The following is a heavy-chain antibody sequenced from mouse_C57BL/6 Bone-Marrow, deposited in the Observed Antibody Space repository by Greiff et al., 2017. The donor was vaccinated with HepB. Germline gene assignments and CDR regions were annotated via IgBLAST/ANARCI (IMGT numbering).Heavy chain of an antibody. J-gene: IGHJ4*01. CDR3: ARGRGPYAMDY. CDR2: IYPGSGST. Sequence: VQLQQPGAELVKPGASVKLSCKASGYTFTSYWITWVKQRPGQGLEWIGDIYPGSGSTNYNEKFKSKATLTVDTSSSTAYMQLSSLTSEDSAVYYCARGRGPYAMDYWGQGTSVTVSS. D-gene: IGHD1-1*01. V-gene: IGHV1-55*01. CDR1: GYTFTSYW.